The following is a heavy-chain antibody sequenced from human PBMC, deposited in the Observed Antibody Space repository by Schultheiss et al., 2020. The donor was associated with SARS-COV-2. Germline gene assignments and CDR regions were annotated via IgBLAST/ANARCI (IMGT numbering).Heavy chain of an antibody. CDR3: ARGLHIVVVVAATRGDWFDP. CDR2: INHSGST. Sequence: SETLSLTCAVYGGSFSGYYWSWIRQPPEKGLEWIGEINHSGSTNYNPSLKSRVTISVDTSKNQFSLKLSSVTAADTAVYYCARGLHIVVVVAATRGDWFDPWGQGTLVTVSS. D-gene: IGHD2-15*01. V-gene: IGHV4-34*01. J-gene: IGHJ5*02. CDR1: GGSFSGYY.